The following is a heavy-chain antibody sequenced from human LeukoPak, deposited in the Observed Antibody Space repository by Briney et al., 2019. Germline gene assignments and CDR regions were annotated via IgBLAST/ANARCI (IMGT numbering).Heavy chain of an antibody. J-gene: IGHJ5*02. CDR1: GFTFRTYW. CDR2: INTDGSNT. CDR3: ARAWFDP. V-gene: IGHV3-74*01. Sequence: PGGSLRLSCATSGFTFRTYWMFWVRQAPGKWLVWVSRINTDGSNTVNADSVKGRFTISRDNAKNTLYLQMNSLRAEDTAVYFCARAWFDPWGQGTLVTVSS.